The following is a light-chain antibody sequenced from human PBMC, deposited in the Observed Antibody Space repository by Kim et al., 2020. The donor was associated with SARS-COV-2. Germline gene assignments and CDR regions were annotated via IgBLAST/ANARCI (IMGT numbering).Light chain of an antibody. J-gene: IGKJ1*01. CDR1: QSINTY. CDR2: AAS. Sequence: DIQMTQSPSSLSASVGDRVTITCRASQSINTYLNWYQQKPGRAPNLLIYAASSLQSGVPSRFSGSVSGTDFTLTISSLQPEDFATYFCQQSYSTPPTFGQGTKVDIK. CDR3: QQSYSTPPT. V-gene: IGKV1-39*01.